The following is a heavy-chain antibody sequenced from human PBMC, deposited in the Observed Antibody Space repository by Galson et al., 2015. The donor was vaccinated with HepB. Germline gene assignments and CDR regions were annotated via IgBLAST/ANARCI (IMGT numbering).Heavy chain of an antibody. CDR1: GYSFTNYA. D-gene: IGHD5-12*01. CDR3: ARGEGFSAYAYGGRAYDV. J-gene: IGHJ3*01. V-gene: IGHV1-18*01. Sequence: SVKVSCKASGYSFTNYAINWVRQAPGQGLEWVGWIRADNGDTRYAQMLQGRVTMTTDTSTTTAYMEMRSLRSEDTAVYYCARGEGFSAYAYGGRAYDVWGQGTMVTVSS. CDR2: IRADNGDT.